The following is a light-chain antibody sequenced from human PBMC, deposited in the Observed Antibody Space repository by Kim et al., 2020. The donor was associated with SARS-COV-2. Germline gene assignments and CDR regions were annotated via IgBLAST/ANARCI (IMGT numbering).Light chain of an antibody. J-gene: IGLJ3*02. CDR1: SSDVDGYNY. CDR3: GSYTSSPTWV. V-gene: IGLV2-14*01. Sequence: QSALTQPASVSGSPGQSITISCTGTSSDVDGYNYVSWYQQHPGKAPKLMIYDVTKRPSGVSNRFSGSKSGNTASLTISGLQAEDEADYYCGSYTSSPTWVFGGGTQLTVL. CDR2: DVT.